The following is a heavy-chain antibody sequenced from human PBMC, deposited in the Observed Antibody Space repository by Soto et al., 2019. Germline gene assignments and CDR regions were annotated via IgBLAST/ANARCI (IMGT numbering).Heavy chain of an antibody. CDR3: ARGPPHYDRRGGWFDP. CDR2: INHSGST. J-gene: IGHJ5*02. D-gene: IGHD5-12*01. V-gene: IGHV4-34*01. CDR1: GGSFSGYY. Sequence: QVQLQQWGAGLLKPSETLSLTCAVYGGSFSGYYLSWIRQPPGKGLEWIGEINHSGSTNYNPSLKSRFTISVDTSKNQFSLKLSSVTAADTAVYYCARGPPHYDRRGGWFDPWGKGTLVTVSA.